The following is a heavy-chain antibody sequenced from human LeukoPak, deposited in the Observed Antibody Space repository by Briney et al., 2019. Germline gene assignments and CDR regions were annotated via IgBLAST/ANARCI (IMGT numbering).Heavy chain of an antibody. V-gene: IGHV1-69*04. D-gene: IGHD3-22*01. CDR1: GGTFSSYA. CDR3: ALLEGYYYDSSGSTDY. Sequence: GASVKVSCKASGGTFSSYAISWVRQAPGQGLEWMGRIIPILGIANYAQKFQGRVTITADKSTSTAYMELSSLRSEDTAVYYCALLEGYYYDSSGSTDYWGQGTLVTVSS. J-gene: IGHJ4*02. CDR2: IIPILGIA.